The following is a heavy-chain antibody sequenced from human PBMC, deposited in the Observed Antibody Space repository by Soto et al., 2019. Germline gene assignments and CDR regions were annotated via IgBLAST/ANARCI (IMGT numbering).Heavy chain of an antibody. CDR3: ARYLYGSGSYSDYYYGMDV. J-gene: IGHJ6*02. Sequence: PSETLSLTCTVSGGSISSSSYYWGWIRQPPGKGLEWIGSIYYSGSTYYNPSLKSRVTISVDTSKNQFSLKLSSVTAADTAVYYCARYLYGSGSYSDYYYGMDVWGQGTTVTVSS. V-gene: IGHV4-39*01. CDR1: GGSISSSSYY. D-gene: IGHD3-10*01. CDR2: IYYSGST.